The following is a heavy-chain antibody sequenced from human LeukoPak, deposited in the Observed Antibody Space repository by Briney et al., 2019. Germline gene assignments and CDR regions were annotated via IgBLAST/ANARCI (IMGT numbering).Heavy chain of an antibody. J-gene: IGHJ2*01. CDR3: SRVGLSTYGLYRYFDL. Sequence: GGSLRLSCAASGFTFSDYYMSWIRQAPGKGLEWVSYISSSGSTIYYADSVKGRFTISRDNAKNSLFLQMNSLRAEDTAIYYCSRVGLSTYGLYRYFDLWGRGTLVTVSS. CDR1: GFTFSDYY. D-gene: IGHD3-16*01. CDR2: ISSSGSTI. V-gene: IGHV3-11*04.